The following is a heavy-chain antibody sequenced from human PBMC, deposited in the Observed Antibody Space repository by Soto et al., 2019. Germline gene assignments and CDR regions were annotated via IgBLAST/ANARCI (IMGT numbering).Heavy chain of an antibody. Sequence: EVQLVESGGGLIYPGGSLRLSCAASGLTISDAWMNWVRQAPGKGLEWVGRIKTNTEGGTTDYAAAVKGRFIVSRDDSKNSLYLQMNSLKIEDTAVYYCNTGSVEGVWGQGTTVIVSS. V-gene: IGHV3-15*07. CDR1: GLTISDAW. D-gene: IGHD2-15*01. J-gene: IGHJ6*02. CDR2: IKTNTEGGTT. CDR3: NTGSVEGV.